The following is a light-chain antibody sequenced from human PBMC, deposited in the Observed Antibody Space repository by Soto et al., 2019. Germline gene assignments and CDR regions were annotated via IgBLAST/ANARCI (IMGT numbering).Light chain of an antibody. CDR1: QSVSSY. V-gene: IGKV3-20*01. Sequence: EIVLTQSPATLSLSPGERATLSCRASQSVSSYLAWYQQKPGQAPRLLMYAASSRATGIPDRFSGSGSGTDFTLTISRLEAEDFAVYYCQQSSSSPITFGQGTRLEI. CDR3: QQSSSSPIT. CDR2: AAS. J-gene: IGKJ5*01.